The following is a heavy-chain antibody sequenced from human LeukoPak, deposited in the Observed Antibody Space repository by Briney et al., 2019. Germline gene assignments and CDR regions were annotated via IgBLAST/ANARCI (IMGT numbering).Heavy chain of an antibody. V-gene: IGHV5-51*01. CDR3: ARRQGCSSTSCPPDY. CDR1: GYSFSSYW. Sequence: GESLKISCKGSGYSFSSYWIAWVRQMPGKGLEWMGIIYPGDSDTRYSPSFQGQVTISADKSISTAYLQWSGLKASDTAMYYCARRQGCSSTSCPPDYWGQGTLVTVSP. J-gene: IGHJ4*02. CDR2: IYPGDSDT. D-gene: IGHD2-2*01.